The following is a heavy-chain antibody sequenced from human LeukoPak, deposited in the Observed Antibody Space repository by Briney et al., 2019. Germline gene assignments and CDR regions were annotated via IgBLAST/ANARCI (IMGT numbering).Heavy chain of an antibody. CDR3: NAGPD. V-gene: IGHV3-15*01. CDR1: GFTFSNAW. J-gene: IGHJ4*02. Sequence: GGSLRLSCAASGFTFSNAWMNWVRQAPGKGLEWVGRIKSKTDGRTTDYAAPVKGRFTISGDDSKNTLYLEMNSLKTEDTAVYYCNAGPDWGQGTLVTVSS. CDR2: IKSKTDGRTT.